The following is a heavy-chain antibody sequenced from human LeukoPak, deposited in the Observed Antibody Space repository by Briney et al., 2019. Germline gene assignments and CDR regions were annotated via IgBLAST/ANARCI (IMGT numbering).Heavy chain of an antibody. CDR3: AKDRSRAGTAFGMDD. V-gene: IGHV3-30*18. J-gene: IGHJ6*01. D-gene: IGHD1-1*01. Sequence: GGSLRLSCAASGFTFSSYGIHWVRQAPGKGLEWVADISSDGTHKYYADSMKGRFTISRDNSKNTLYLQMNSLRAEDTAVYYCAKDRSRAGTAFGMDDWGERTTVTVSS. CDR1: GFTFSSYG. CDR2: ISSDGTHK.